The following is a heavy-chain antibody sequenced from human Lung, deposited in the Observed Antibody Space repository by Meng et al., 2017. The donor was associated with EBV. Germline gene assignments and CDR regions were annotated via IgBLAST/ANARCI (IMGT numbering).Heavy chain of an antibody. Sequence: TFEQACPTPSLTTPTPTLDCPFSILPLSSSRVAVGWIRQPLGKVLVWLAVSNWDDDERYSQSRKSRLTVAKDTSQNQVVLTLTDVDPVDSATEYCGYTWGRRHFDSWGQGTLVTVSS. V-gene: IGHV2-5*02. J-gene: IGHJ5*01. CDR3: GYTWGRRHFDS. CDR2: SNWDDDE. CDR1: ILPLSSSRVA. D-gene: IGHD1-1*01.